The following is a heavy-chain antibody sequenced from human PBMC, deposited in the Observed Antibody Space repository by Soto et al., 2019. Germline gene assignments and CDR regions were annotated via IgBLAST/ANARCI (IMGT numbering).Heavy chain of an antibody. CDR2: INWNSGSI. V-gene: IGHV3-9*01. CDR1: GFTLGAYS. CDR3: VKDESINWYSGHFRH. Sequence: GGSLRLSCAASGFTLGAYSMHWVRQVPGKGLGWVSGINWNSGSIGYGDSVKGRFAISRDNAKNSLHLQMNSLSAEDTAFYYCVKDESINWYSGHFRHWGQGTLVTVSS. J-gene: IGHJ1*01. D-gene: IGHD6-13*01.